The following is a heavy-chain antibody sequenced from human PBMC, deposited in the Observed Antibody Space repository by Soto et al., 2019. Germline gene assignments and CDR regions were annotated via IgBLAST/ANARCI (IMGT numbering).Heavy chain of an antibody. V-gene: IGHV4-59*01. CDR2: IYYSGST. D-gene: IGHD3-22*01. CDR1: GGSISSYY. CDR3: ARVSTCYYDSSGYRNWFDP. J-gene: IGHJ5*02. Sequence: SETLSLTCTVSGGSISSYYWRWIRQPPGKGLEWIGYIYYSGSTNYNPSLKSRVTISVDTSKNQFSLKLSSVTAADTAVYYCARVSTCYYDSSGYRNWFDPWGQGTLVTVSS.